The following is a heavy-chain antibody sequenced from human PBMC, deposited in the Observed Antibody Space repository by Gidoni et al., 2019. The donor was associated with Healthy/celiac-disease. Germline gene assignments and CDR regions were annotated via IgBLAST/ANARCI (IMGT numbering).Heavy chain of an antibody. CDR3: ARGLAYCGGDCPWYFDL. V-gene: IGHV1-46*01. CDR1: GYTFTSYY. Sequence: QVQLVQSGAEVKKPGASVKVSCKASGYTFTSYYMHWVRQAPGQGLEWMGIINPSGGSTSYAQKFQGRVTMTRDTSTSTVYMELSSLRSEDTAVYYCARGLAYCGGDCPWYFDLWGRGTLVTVSS. CDR2: INPSGGST. J-gene: IGHJ2*01. D-gene: IGHD2-21*02.